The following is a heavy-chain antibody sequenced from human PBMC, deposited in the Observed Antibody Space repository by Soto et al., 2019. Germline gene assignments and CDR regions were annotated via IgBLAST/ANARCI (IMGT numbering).Heavy chain of an antibody. J-gene: IGHJ4*02. CDR3: ARTGSSGYPYFDY. D-gene: IGHD3-22*01. V-gene: IGHV4-59*01. CDR1: GGSISSYY. Sequence: LSLTCTVSGGSISSYYWSWIRQPPGKGLEWIGYIYYSGSTNYSPSLKSRVTISVDTSKNQFSLKLSSVTAADTAVYYCARTGSSGYPYFDYWGQGTLVTVSS. CDR2: IYYSGST.